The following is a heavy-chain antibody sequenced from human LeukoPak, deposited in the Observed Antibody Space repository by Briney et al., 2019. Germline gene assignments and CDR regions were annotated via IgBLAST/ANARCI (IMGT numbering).Heavy chain of an antibody. D-gene: IGHD6-13*01. J-gene: IGHJ6*03. CDR3: AKDRVATERYYMDV. CDR2: IKQDGSEK. Sequence: GGSLRLSCAASGFTFSSYWMSWVRQAPGKGLEWVANIKQDGSEKYYVDSVKGRFTISRDNAKNSLYLQMNSLRAEDTAVYYCAKDRVATERYYMDVWGKGTTVTISS. CDR1: GFTFSSYW. V-gene: IGHV3-7*03.